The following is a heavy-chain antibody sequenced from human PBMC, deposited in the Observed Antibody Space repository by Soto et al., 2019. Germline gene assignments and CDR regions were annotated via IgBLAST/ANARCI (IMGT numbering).Heavy chain of an antibody. D-gene: IGHD2-15*01. CDR2: IYKSATT. J-gene: IGHJ5*01. Sequence: TLSLTCSVSGDSISTVDYFWALVLQPPGQALEYIGYIYKSATTYYNPSFESRVAISLDTSKSQFSLNVTSLTAADTAVYFCARGRYCLTGRCFPNWFDSWGQGTLVTVSS. V-gene: IGHV4-30-4*01. CDR1: GDSISTVDYF. CDR3: ARGRYCLTGRCFPNWFDS.